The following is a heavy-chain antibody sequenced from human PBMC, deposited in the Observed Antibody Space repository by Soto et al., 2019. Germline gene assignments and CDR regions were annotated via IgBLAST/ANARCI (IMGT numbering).Heavy chain of an antibody. V-gene: IGHV3-30-3*01. D-gene: IGHD3-3*01. CDR1: GFTFSSYA. J-gene: IGHJ6*02. CDR3: AREGPYYDFWSSPYYYGMDV. CDR2: ISYDGSNK. Sequence: GESLKISCAASGFTFSSYAMHWVRQAPGKGLEWVAVISYDGSNKYYADSVKGRFTISRDNSKNTLYLQMNSLRAEDTAVYYCAREGPYYDFWSSPYYYGMDVWGQGTTVTVSS.